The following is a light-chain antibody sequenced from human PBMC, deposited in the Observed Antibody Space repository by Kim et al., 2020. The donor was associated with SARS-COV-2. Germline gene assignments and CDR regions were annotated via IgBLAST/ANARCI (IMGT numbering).Light chain of an antibody. V-gene: IGLV3-1*01. CDR2: QDS. CDR3: QAWDSSTVV. CDR1: KLGDKY. Sequence: VSPGQTASITCSGDKLGDKYASWYQQKPGQSPVLVIYQDSKRPSGIPERFSGSNSGNTATLTISGTQAMDEADYYCQAWDSSTVVFGGGTQLTIL. J-gene: IGLJ2*01.